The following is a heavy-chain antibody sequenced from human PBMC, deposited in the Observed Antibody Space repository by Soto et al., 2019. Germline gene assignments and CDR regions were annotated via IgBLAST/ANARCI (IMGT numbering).Heavy chain of an antibody. V-gene: IGHV3-13*01. D-gene: IGHD1-26*01. CDR3: ARVFSVDSSMVGSYYGMDV. J-gene: IGHJ6*02. CDR2: IGTAGDT. Sequence: GGSLRLSCAASGFTFSSYDMHWVRQATGKGLEWVSAIGTAGDTYYPGSVKGRFTISRENAKNSLYLQMNSLRAGDTAVYYCARVFSVDSSMVGSYYGMDVWGQGNTVTVSS. CDR1: GFTFSSYD.